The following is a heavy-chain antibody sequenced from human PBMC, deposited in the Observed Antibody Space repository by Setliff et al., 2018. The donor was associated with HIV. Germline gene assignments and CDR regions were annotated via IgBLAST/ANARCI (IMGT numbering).Heavy chain of an antibody. CDR2: IFTSGST. J-gene: IGHJ5*02. CDR3: ARRIDNSGSFPDKNWFDT. D-gene: IGHD3-10*01. CDR1: GGSISSYC. V-gene: IGHV4-4*09. Sequence: SETLSLTCTVSGGSISSYCWNWIRQPPGGGLEWIGFIFTSGSTKYNPSLQSRVTMSIDTSKNQFSLKLTSVTAADTAVYYCARRIDNSGSFPDKNWFDTWGRGSLVTV.